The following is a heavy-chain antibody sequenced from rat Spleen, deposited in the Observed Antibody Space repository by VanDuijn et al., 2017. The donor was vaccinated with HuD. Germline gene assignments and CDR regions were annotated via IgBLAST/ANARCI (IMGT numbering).Heavy chain of an antibody. Sequence: EVQLVESGGGLVQPGRSMKLSCAALRFTFSNYYMAWVRQAPTKGLEWVASITPGGGNTYYRDSVKGRFTISRDNAKSTLYLQMDSLRSEDTATYYCAKVTYYGYYYFDYWGQGVMVTVSS. CDR3: AKVTYYGYYYFDY. J-gene: IGHJ2*01. CDR2: ITPGGGNT. V-gene: IGHV5-25*01. D-gene: IGHD1-9*01. CDR1: RFTFSNYY.